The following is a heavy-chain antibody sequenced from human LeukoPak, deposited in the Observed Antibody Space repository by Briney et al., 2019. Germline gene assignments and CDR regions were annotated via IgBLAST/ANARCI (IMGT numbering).Heavy chain of an antibody. CDR1: GFTFSSYS. CDR3: ARTRTTTDAFDI. V-gene: IGHV3-21*01. CDR2: ISSSSSYI. J-gene: IGHJ3*02. D-gene: IGHD4-17*01. Sequence: GGSLRLSCAASGFTFSSYSMNWVRQAPGKGLEWVSSISSSSSYIYYADSVKGRFTISRDNAKNSLCLQMNSLRAEDTAVYYCARTRTTTDAFDIWGQGTMVTVSS.